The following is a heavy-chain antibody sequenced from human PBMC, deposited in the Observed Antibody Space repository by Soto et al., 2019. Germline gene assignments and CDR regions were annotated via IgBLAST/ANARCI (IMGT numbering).Heavy chain of an antibody. CDR3: ARPMSRIFYGDYVDY. CDR2: ISYDGSNK. D-gene: IGHD4-17*01. J-gene: IGHJ4*02. Sequence: QVQLVESGGGVVQPGRSLRLSCAASGFTFSSYAMHWVRQAPGKGLEWVAVISYDGSNKYYADSVKGRFTISRDNSKNTQYLQMNSLRAEDTAVYYCARPMSRIFYGDYVDYWGQGTLVTVSS. CDR1: GFTFSSYA. V-gene: IGHV3-30-3*01.